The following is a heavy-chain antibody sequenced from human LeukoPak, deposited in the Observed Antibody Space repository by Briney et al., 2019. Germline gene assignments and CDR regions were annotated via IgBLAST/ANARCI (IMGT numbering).Heavy chain of an antibody. CDR2: ISGSGGST. D-gene: IGHD6-19*01. J-gene: IGHJ6*03. CDR3: ARGDIAVAGDYYYYYMDV. V-gene: IGHV3-23*01. CDR1: GFTFSSYA. Sequence: GGSLRLSCAASGFTFSSYAMSWVRQAPGKGLEWVSAISGSGGSTYYADSVKGRFTISRDNAKNSLYLQMNSLRAEDTAVYYCARGDIAVAGDYYYYYMDVWGKGTTVTISS.